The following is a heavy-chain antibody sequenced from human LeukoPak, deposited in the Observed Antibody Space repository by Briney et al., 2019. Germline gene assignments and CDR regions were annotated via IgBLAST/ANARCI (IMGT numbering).Heavy chain of an antibody. V-gene: IGHV3-48*01. J-gene: IGHJ5*02. CDR3: ARDAGNSGYGCDL. D-gene: IGHD5-12*01. CDR1: GFIFSQYS. Sequence: EGSLRLSCAASGFIFSQYSMNWVRQAPGKGLEWVSRIRSSSETFYADSVKGRFTISRDNARNSLYLQMNNLRGEDTAIYYCARDAGNSGYGCDLWGQGTLVTVSS. CDR2: IRSSSET.